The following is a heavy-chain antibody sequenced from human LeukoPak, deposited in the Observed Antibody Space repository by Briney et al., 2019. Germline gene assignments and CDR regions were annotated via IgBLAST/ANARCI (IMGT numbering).Heavy chain of an antibody. CDR2: ISGSGGST. V-gene: IGHV3-23*01. CDR1: GFTFSSYA. D-gene: IGHD3-10*01. CDR3: AKAITMVRGVLSYYYGMDV. Sequence: GGSLRLSCAASGFTFSSYAMSWVCQAPGKGLEWVSAISGSGGSTYYADSVKGRFTISRDNSKNTLYLQMNSLRAEDTAVYYCAKAITMVRGVLSYYYGMDVWGQGTTVTVSS. J-gene: IGHJ6*02.